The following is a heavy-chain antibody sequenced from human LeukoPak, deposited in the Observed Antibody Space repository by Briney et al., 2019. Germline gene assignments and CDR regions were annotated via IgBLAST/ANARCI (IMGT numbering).Heavy chain of an antibody. V-gene: IGHV3-53*01. J-gene: IGHJ6*03. CDR1: GFTVSDNY. CDR3: ARVRPHPIIDV. D-gene: IGHD6-6*01. CDR2: IYTGVST. Sequence: GGSLRLSCVASGFTVSDNYMSWVRQAPGKGLEWVSVIYTGVSTYYADSVRGRFAISRDNSKNTLYLQMNSLRAEDTGVYYCARVRPHPIIDVWGKGTTVTVSS.